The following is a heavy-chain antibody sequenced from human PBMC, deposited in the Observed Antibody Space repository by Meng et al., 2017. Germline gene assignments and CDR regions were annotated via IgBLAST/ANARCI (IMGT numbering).Heavy chain of an antibody. Sequence: QVEVVQSGAWVKKPGSSVKVSCKASGGTFSSYAISWVRQAPGQGLEWMGGIIPIFGTANYAQKFQGRVTITADKSTSTAYMELSSLRSEDTAVYYCASTYYYDSSGYGGFGYWGQGTLVTVSS. CDR2: IIPIFGTA. CDR1: GGTFSSYA. CDR3: ASTYYYDSSGYGGFGY. D-gene: IGHD3-22*01. J-gene: IGHJ4*02. V-gene: IGHV1-69*06.